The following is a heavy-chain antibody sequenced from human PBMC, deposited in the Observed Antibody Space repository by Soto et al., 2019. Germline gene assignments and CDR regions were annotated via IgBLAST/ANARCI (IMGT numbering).Heavy chain of an antibody. CDR2: INHSGST. J-gene: IGHJ5*02. Sequence: SETLSLTCAVYGGSFSGYYWSWIRQPPGKGLEWIGEINHSGSTNYNPSLKSRVTISVDTSKNQFSLKLSSVTAADTAVYYCARGVRVYSVRNWFDPWGQGTLVTVSS. CDR1: GGSFSGYY. V-gene: IGHV4-34*01. D-gene: IGHD5-12*01. CDR3: ARGVRVYSVRNWFDP.